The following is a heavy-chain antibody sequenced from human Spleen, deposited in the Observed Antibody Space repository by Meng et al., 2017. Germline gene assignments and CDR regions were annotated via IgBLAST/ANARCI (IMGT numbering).Heavy chain of an antibody. V-gene: IGHV3-21*01. CDR1: GFTVSSYS. J-gene: IGHJ4*02. Sequence: GESLKISCAASGFTVSSYSMNWVRQAPGKGLEWVSSISSSSSYIYYADSVKGRFTISRDNAKNSLYLQMNSLRAEDTAVYYCASEENISMVKSFDYWGQGTLVTVSS. D-gene: IGHD3-10*01. CDR3: ASEENISMVKSFDY. CDR2: ISSSSSYI.